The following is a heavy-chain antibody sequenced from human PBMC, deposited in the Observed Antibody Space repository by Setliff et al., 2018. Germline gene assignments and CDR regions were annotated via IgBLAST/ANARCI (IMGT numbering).Heavy chain of an antibody. V-gene: IGHV3-15*01. J-gene: IGHJ4*02. CDR1: GFTFSDAW. CDR2: IKSKADGGTA. Sequence: GGSLRLSCAASGFTFSDAWMNWVRQAPGKGLEWVGRIKSKADGGTADFAAPVKGRFTISRDDTKNTMSLQMTSLKTEDTAVYFCATRLGDFWGQGTLVTVS. CDR3: ATRLGDF.